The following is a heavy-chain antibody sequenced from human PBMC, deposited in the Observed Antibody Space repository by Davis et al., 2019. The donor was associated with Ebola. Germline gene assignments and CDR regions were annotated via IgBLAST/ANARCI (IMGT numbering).Heavy chain of an antibody. CDR3: ARAVTLDY. CDR2: VNHSGST. Sequence: PGGSLRLSCAVYGGSFSGYYWSWIRQPPGKGLEWIGEVNHSGSTNYNPSLKSRVTISVDTSKNQFSLKLSSVTAADTAVYYCARAVTLDYWGQGTLVTVSS. V-gene: IGHV4-34*01. CDR1: GGSFSGYY. J-gene: IGHJ4*02. D-gene: IGHD4-23*01.